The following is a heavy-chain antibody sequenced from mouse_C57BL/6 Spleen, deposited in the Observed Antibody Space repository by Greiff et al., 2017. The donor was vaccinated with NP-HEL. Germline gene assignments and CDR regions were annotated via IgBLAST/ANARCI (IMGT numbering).Heavy chain of an antibody. D-gene: IGHD2-4*01. V-gene: IGHV1-47*01. J-gene: IGHJ4*01. Sequence: QVQLKESGAELVKPGASVKMSCKASGYTFTTYPIEWMKQNHGKSLEWIGNFHPYNDDTKYNEKFKGKATLTVEKSSSTVYLELSRLTSDDSAVYYCARGYYDYEGAMDYWGQGTSVTVSS. CDR1: GYTFTTYP. CDR3: ARGYYDYEGAMDY. CDR2: FHPYNDDT.